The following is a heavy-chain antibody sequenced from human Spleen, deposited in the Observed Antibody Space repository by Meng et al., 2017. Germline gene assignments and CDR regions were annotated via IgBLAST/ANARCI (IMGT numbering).Heavy chain of an antibody. CDR3: AKEHMITSPD. J-gene: IGHJ4*02. CDR1: GFTFSSYE. CDR2: ISSSGSTI. Sequence: GESLKISCAASGFTFSSYEMNWVRQAPGKGLEWVSYISSSGSTIYYADSVKGRFTISRDNSKNTLYLQMNSLRAEDTAVYYCAKEHMITSPDWGQGTLVTVSS. V-gene: IGHV3-48*03. D-gene: IGHD3-16*01.